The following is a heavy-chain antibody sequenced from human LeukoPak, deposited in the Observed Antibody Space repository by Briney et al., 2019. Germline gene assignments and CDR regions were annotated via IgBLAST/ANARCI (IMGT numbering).Heavy chain of an antibody. CDR3: ASVRAGDDFDY. Sequence: ASVKLSCKASGHTFSGYHMQWVRQAPGPGLEWMGWISPKSGDTKSGQKFQGRVTLTRDTSISTAYMELSRLTSDDTAVYYCASVRAGDDFDYWGQGTLVTVPS. D-gene: IGHD3-16*01. J-gene: IGHJ4*02. CDR1: GHTFSGYH. V-gene: IGHV1-2*02. CDR2: ISPKSGDT.